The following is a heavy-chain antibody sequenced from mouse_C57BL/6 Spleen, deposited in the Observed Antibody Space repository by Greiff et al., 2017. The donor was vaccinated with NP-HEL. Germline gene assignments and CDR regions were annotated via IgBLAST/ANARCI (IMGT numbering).Heavy chain of an antibody. Sequence: QVQLQQPGAELVKPGASVKLSCKASGYTFTSYWMQWVQQRPGQGLEWIGEIDSSDSYTNYNQKFKGRATLSVDTSSSTVYMQLSSLTSEDSAVYYCASCFDYSNYGYWYFDVWGTGTTVTVSS. CDR2: IDSSDSYT. J-gene: IGHJ1*03. CDR1: GYTFTSYW. V-gene: IGHV1-50*01. CDR3: ASCFDYSNYGYWYFDV. D-gene: IGHD2-5*01.